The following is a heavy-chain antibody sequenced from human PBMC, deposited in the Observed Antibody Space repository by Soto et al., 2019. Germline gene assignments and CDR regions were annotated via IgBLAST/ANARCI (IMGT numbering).Heavy chain of an antibody. Sequence: GGSLRLSCAASGFTFSSYSMNWVRQAPGKGLEWVSSISSSSSYIYYADSVKGRFTISRDNAKNSLYLQMNSLRAEDTAVYYCARENDGGDYYYYYMDVWGKGTTVTVSS. CDR2: ISSSSSYI. CDR3: ARENDGGDYYYYYMDV. CDR1: GFTFSSYS. J-gene: IGHJ6*03. D-gene: IGHD1-1*01. V-gene: IGHV3-21*01.